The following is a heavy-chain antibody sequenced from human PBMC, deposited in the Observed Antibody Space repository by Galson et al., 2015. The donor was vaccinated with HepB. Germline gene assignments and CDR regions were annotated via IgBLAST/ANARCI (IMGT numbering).Heavy chain of an antibody. CDR1: GYRFTTHY. J-gene: IGHJ3*02. D-gene: IGHD6-13*01. CDR3: ARDRLYGSSWYPDTFDI. V-gene: IGHV1-18*01. Sequence: SVKVSCKASGYRFTTHYITWVRQAPGQGLEWMGWISAYNDKTNYAQKLLGRVTMTTDTSTATAFMELRSLRSDDTAVYYCARDRLYGSSWYPDTFDIWGQGTMVTVSS. CDR2: ISAYNDKT.